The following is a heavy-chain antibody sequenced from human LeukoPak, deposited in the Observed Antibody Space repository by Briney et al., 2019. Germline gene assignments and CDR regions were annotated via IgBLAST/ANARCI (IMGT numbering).Heavy chain of an antibody. CDR1: GYTFTNYY. CDR2: INPSGGGT. J-gene: IGHJ5*02. D-gene: IGHD1-7*01. CDR3: AREGKLELTHKYNWFDP. Sequence: ASVKVSCKASGYTFTNYYIHWVRQAPGQGPEWMGIINPSGGGTNYAQKFQGRVTITADKSTSTAYMELSSLRSEDTAVYYCAREGKLELTHKYNWFDPWGQGTLVTVSS. V-gene: IGHV1-46*01.